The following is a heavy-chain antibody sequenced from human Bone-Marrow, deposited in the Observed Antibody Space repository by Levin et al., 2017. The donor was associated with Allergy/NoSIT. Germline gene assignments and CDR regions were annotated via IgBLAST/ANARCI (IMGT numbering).Heavy chain of an antibody. V-gene: IGHV3-23*01. D-gene: IGHD2-21*02. CDR1: GFTFSIYA. CDR2: ISFSGDST. CDR3: AKPGQPRGDFWYFDL. Sequence: PGGSLRLSCAASGFTFSIYAMGWVRQAPGKGLEWVSAISFSGDSTYYADSVKGRFTISRDSSKNALFLQMNSLRVEDTAIYYCAKPGQPRGDFWYFDLWGRGTLVTVSS. J-gene: IGHJ2*01.